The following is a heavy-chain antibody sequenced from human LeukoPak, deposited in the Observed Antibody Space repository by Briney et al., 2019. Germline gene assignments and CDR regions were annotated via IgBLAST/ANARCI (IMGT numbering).Heavy chain of an antibody. D-gene: IGHD2-2*01. CDR1: GFTIRRYD. Sequence: GGSLRLSCAASGFTIRRYDIHWVRQATGKGLEWVSFISTTGDTYYQDSMKGRFTISRDSVKNSVYLQMNSLRADDTAVYYCTRGGCGRTSCYGDSGLDPWGQGTLVTVSS. V-gene: IGHV3-13*01. CDR3: TRGGCGRTSCYGDSGLDP. CDR2: ISTTGDT. J-gene: IGHJ5*02.